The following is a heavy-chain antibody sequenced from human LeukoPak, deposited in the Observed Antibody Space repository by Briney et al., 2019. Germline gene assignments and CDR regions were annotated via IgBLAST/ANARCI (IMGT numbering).Heavy chain of an antibody. Sequence: PSETLSLTCSVSGGSIDTTIYFWGWIRQPPGKGLEWIGNIYYNGDTYYNPSLESRVTLSMDTSKNRFSLWLSSVTAADTAVYYCARTLSARDWFDPWGQGTLVTVSS. V-gene: IGHV4-39*02. J-gene: IGHJ5*02. CDR3: ARTLSARDWFDP. D-gene: IGHD3-3*02. CDR1: GGSIDTTIYF. CDR2: IYYNGDT.